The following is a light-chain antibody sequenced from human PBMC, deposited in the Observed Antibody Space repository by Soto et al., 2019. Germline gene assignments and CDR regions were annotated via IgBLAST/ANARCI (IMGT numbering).Light chain of an antibody. CDR1: QSVSTN. J-gene: IGKJ5*01. Sequence: EIVMTQSPATLSVSPGERATLSCRASQSVSTNLAWYQQKPGQAPRLLIYGASTRATGIAARFSGSGSGTEFTLTISGLQSEDFAVYFCQQYKNWPPLSFGPGTRLEIK. CDR3: QQYKNWPPLS. V-gene: IGKV3-15*01. CDR2: GAS.